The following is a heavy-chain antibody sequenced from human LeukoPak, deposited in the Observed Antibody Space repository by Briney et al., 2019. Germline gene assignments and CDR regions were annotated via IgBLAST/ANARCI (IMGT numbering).Heavy chain of an antibody. J-gene: IGHJ4*02. Sequence: NTSETLSLTCAVYGGSFSGYYWSWIRQPPGKGLEWIGEINHSGSTNYNPSLKSRVTISVDTSKNQFSLKLSSVTAADTAVYYCARSHSDIVVVLAATDFDYWGQGTLVTVSS. V-gene: IGHV4-34*01. CDR1: GGSFSGYY. CDR3: ARSHSDIVVVLAATDFDY. CDR2: INHSGST. D-gene: IGHD2-2*01.